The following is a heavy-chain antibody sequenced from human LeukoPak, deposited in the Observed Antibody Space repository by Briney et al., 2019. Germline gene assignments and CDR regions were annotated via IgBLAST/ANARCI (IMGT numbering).Heavy chain of an antibody. D-gene: IGHD2-2*01. CDR3: ARVRGGNCSSTSCPNWFDP. Sequence: ASVKVSCKASGNTFTGYYMHWVRQAPGQGLEWMGWINPNSGGTNYAQKFQGRVTMTRDTSISTAYMELSRLRSDDTAVYYCARVRGGNCSSTSCPNWFDPWGQGTLVTVSS. J-gene: IGHJ5*02. CDR1: GNTFTGYY. V-gene: IGHV1-2*02. CDR2: INPNSGGT.